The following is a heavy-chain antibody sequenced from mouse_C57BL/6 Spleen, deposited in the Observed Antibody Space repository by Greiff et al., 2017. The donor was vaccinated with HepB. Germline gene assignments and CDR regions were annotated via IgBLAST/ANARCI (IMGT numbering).Heavy chain of an antibody. V-gene: IGHV1-82*01. D-gene: IGHD4-1*01. J-gene: IGHJ2*01. CDR2: IYPGDGDT. Sequence: QVQLQQSGPELVKPGASVKISCKASGYAFSSSWMNWVKQRPGKGLEWIGRIYPGDGDTNYNGKFKGKATLTADKSSSTAYMQLSSLTSEDSAVYFCARYSWEGGYYFDYWGQGTTLTVSS. CDR1: GYAFSSSW. CDR3: ARYSWEGGYYFDY.